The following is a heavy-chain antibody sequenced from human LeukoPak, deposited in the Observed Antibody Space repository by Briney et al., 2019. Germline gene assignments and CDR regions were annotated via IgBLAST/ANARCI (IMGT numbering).Heavy chain of an antibody. Sequence: GGSLRLSCAASGFTFSSYEMNWVRQAPGKGLEWVSYISSSGSTIYYADSVKGRFTISRDNAKNSLYLQMNSLRAEDTAVYYCARDYCSRTSCYSGAFDYWGQGTLVTVSS. D-gene: IGHD2-2*02. CDR3: ARDYCSRTSCYSGAFDY. CDR2: ISSSGSTI. CDR1: GFTFSSYE. V-gene: IGHV3-48*03. J-gene: IGHJ4*02.